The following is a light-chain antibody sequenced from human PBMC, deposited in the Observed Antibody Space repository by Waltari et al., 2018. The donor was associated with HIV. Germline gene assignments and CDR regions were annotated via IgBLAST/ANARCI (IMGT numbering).Light chain of an antibody. CDR2: DVS. V-gene: IGLV2-11*01. J-gene: IGLJ1*01. Sequence: QSALTQPRSVSGSPGQPVTISCTGTSSDVGGYNYVSWYHQHPGKAPTLMIYDVSKRPSGVPDRFSGSKSGNTASLTISGLQAEDEADYYCCSYAGSSTYVFGTGTKVTVL. CDR3: CSYAGSSTYV. CDR1: SSDVGGYNY.